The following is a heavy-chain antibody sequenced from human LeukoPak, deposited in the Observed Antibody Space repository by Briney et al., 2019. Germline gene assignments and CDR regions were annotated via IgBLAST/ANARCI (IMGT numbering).Heavy chain of an antibody. Sequence: SETLSLTCTVSGGSISGSSYYWGWIRQPPGKGLEWIETIHYSGSTYYNPSLKTRVTISADTPKNQFFLKLSSVTAADTAVYYCARQGRIIVVAASGGWFDPWGQGTLVTVSS. CDR2: IHYSGST. CDR3: ARQGRIIVVAASGGWFDP. V-gene: IGHV4-39*01. D-gene: IGHD2-15*01. J-gene: IGHJ5*02. CDR1: GGSISGSSYY.